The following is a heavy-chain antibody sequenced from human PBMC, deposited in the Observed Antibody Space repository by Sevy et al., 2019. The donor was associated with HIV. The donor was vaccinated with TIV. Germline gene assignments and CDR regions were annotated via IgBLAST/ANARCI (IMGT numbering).Heavy chain of an antibody. D-gene: IGHD2-2*01. CDR2: IYYSGST. CDR1: GGSISSGDYY. Sequence: SETLSLTCTVSGGSISSGDYYWSWIRQPPGKGLEWIGYIYYSGSTYYNPSLKSRVTISVDTSKNQFSLKLSSVTAADTAVYYCARDRGYSSSTSCPSDGMDVWGQGTTVTVSS. J-gene: IGHJ6*02. CDR3: ARDRGYSSSTSCPSDGMDV. V-gene: IGHV4-30-4*01.